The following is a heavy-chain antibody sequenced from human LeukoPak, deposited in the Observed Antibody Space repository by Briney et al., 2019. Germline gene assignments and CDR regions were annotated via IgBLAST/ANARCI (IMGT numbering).Heavy chain of an antibody. J-gene: IGHJ4*02. CDR1: GYTFTSYG. CDR2: ISAYNGNT. V-gene: IGHV1-18*01. CDR3: VRDDFWSGYYTGGY. D-gene: IGHD3-3*01. Sequence: ASVKVSCKASGYTFTSYGISWVRQAPGQGLEWMGWISAYNGNTNYAQKLQGRVTMTTDTSTSTAYMELRSLRSDDTAVYYCVRDDFWSGYYTGGYWGQGTLVTVSS.